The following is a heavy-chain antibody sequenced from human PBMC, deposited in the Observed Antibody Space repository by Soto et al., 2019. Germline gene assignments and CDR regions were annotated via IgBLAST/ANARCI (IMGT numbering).Heavy chain of an antibody. CDR1: GFTFSSYW. V-gene: IGHV3-7*03. CDR2: IKQDESDK. D-gene: IGHD1-26*01. Sequence: EVQLLESGGGLVQPGGSLRLSCAASGFTFSSYWMAWVRQAPGKGLEWVANIKQDESDKNYVDSVKGRFTISRDNAKNSLYLQMNSLRADDTAVYYCARDTAGALDYWGQGSLVTVSS. J-gene: IGHJ4*02. CDR3: ARDTAGALDY.